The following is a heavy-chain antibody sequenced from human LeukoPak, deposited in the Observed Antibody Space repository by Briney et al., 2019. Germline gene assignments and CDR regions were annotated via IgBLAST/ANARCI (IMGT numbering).Heavy chain of an antibody. CDR2: INHSGST. CDR3: ARTDYYDSSGYQEDY. V-gene: IGHV4-34*01. Sequence: SETLSLTCAVNAGSFSGYYWSWIRQPPGKGLEWIGEINHSGSTNYNPSLKSRVTISVDTSKNQFSLKLSSVTAADTAVYYCARTDYYDSSGYQEDYWGQGTLVTVSS. J-gene: IGHJ4*02. CDR1: AGSFSGYY. D-gene: IGHD3-22*01.